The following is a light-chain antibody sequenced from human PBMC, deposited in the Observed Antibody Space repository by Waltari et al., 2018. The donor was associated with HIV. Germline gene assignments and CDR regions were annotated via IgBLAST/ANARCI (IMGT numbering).Light chain of an antibody. Sequence: QSVLTQPPSASRTPGQRVTISCSGSSSNIGSNTVNCYQQLPGTAPKLLIYSNSQRPSGVPDRFSGSKSGTSASLAISGLQSEDEADYYCAAWDDSLNGLWVFGGGTKLTVL. CDR1: SSNIGSNT. CDR3: AAWDDSLNGLWV. V-gene: IGLV1-44*01. CDR2: SNS. J-gene: IGLJ3*02.